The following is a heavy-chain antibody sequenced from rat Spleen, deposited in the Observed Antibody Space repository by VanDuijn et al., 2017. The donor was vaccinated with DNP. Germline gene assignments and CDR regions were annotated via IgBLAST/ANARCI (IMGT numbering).Heavy chain of an antibody. CDR2: ISTSGGST. Sequence: EVQLVESGGGLVQPGRSMKLSCAASGFTFSSFPMAWVRQAPTKGLEWVATISTSGGSTYYRDSVKGRFTISRDNAKSNLYLQMNSLRSEDTATYYCTRETGDWGQGVMVTVSS. D-gene: IGHD5-1*01. V-gene: IGHV5-46*01. CDR3: TRETGD. J-gene: IGHJ2*01. CDR1: GFTFSSFP.